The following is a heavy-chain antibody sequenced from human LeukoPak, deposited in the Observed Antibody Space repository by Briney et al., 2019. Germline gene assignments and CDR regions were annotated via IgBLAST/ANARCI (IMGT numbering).Heavy chain of an antibody. CDR3: AGNFVDYDSTGYPRYYFDS. J-gene: IGHJ4*02. Sequence: SETLSLTCAVSDGSINTHNWWSWLRQPPGKGLEWIGEVYHSGTTTYNPSLKSRVTISVETSENQFSLKLHSVTAADTATYYCAGNFVDYDSTGYPRYYFDSWGQGIPVTVSS. D-gene: IGHD3-22*01. V-gene: IGHV4-4*02. CDR2: VYHSGTT. CDR1: DGSINTHNW.